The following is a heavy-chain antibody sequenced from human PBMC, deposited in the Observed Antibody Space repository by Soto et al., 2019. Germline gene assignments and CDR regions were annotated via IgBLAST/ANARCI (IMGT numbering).Heavy chain of an antibody. V-gene: IGHV3-48*03. CDR3: ARAAGTLVRGVYGMDV. CDR1: GFTFISYE. Sequence: RLSCAASGFTFISYEMNWVRQAPGKGLEWISYISPNSTTIYYSDSVKCRFTISRDNAKSSLNLQMNSLRAEDTAVYYCARAAGTLVRGVYGMDVWGQGTTVTVSS. J-gene: IGHJ6*02. D-gene: IGHD3-10*01. CDR2: ISPNSTTI.